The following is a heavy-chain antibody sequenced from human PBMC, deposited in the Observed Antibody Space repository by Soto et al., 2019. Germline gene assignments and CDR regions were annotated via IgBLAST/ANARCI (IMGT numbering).Heavy chain of an antibody. D-gene: IGHD1-7*01. CDR3: AREMYNWNYGRGYYYYYGMDV. Sequence: ASVKVSCKASGGTFSSYAISWVRQAPGQGLEWMGGIIPIFGTANYAQKFQGRVTITADESTSTAYMELSSLRSEDTAVYYCAREMYNWNYGRGYYYYYGMDVWGQGTPVTVSS. CDR2: IIPIFGTA. J-gene: IGHJ6*02. CDR1: GGTFSSYA. V-gene: IGHV1-69*13.